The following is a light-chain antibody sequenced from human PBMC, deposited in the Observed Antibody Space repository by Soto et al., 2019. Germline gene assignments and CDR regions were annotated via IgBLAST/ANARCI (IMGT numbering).Light chain of an antibody. J-gene: IGKJ1*01. Sequence: ERVMTQSPATLSVSPGERATLSCRASQTVSSNLAWYQQKPGQAPRLLIYGASTRATGIPARFSGSGSGTEFTLTISSLQSEDSAVYYCQQYNSWLWTFGQGTKVDIK. CDR3: QQYNSWLWT. V-gene: IGKV3-15*01. CDR1: QTVSSN. CDR2: GAS.